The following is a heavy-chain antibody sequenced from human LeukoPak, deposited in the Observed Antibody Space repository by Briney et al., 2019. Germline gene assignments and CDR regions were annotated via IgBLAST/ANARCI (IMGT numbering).Heavy chain of an antibody. J-gene: IGHJ4*02. CDR3: ARAPLAAASSFDY. Sequence: GGSLGLSCAASGFTFSSYEMNWVRQAPGKGLEWVSYISSSGSTIYYADSVKGRSTISRDNAKNSLYLQMNSLRAEDTAVYYCARAPLAAASSFDYWGQGTLVTVSS. D-gene: IGHD6-13*01. CDR2: ISSSGSTI. V-gene: IGHV3-48*03. CDR1: GFTFSSYE.